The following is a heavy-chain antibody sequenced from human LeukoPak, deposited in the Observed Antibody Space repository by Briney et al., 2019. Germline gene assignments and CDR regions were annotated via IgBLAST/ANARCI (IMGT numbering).Heavy chain of an antibody. V-gene: IGHV3-21*01. CDR3: ARDRGGYDSDY. J-gene: IGHJ4*02. Sequence: GGSLRLSCAVSGFTFRSYSMNWVRRAPRKGLEWVSSISSSSYIYYADSVKGRFTISRDNAKNSLYLQMNSLRAEDTAVYYCARDRGGYDSDYWGQGTLVTVSS. CDR1: GFTFRSYS. D-gene: IGHD5-12*01. CDR2: ISSSSYI.